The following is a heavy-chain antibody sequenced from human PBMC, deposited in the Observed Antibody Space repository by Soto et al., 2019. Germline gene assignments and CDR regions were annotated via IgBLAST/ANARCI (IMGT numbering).Heavy chain of an antibody. CDR1: GGSFSGYY. CDR3: ARGPGVSGRPVTTGYYYMDV. J-gene: IGHJ6*03. V-gene: IGHV4-34*01. Sequence: SETLSFTCAVYGGSFSGYYWSWIRQPPGKGLEWIGEINHSGSTNYNPSLKSRVTISVDTSKNQFSLKLSSVTAADTAVYYCARGPGVSGRPVTTGYYYMDVWGKGTTVTVSS. D-gene: IGHD4-17*01. CDR2: INHSGST.